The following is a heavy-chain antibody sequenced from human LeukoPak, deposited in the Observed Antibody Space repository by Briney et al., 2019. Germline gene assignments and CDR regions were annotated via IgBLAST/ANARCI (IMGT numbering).Heavy chain of an antibody. CDR1: GFTVITND. J-gene: IGHJ4*02. CDR2: LYSDGNT. D-gene: IGHD1-14*01. Sequence: GGSLRLSCAASGFTVITNDMTWVRQAPGKGLEWVAVLYSDGNTKYADSVQGRFTISRDNSKNTLYLEMNSRSPDDTAVYYCARGVEPLAANTLAYWGQGTLVTVSS. V-gene: IGHV3-53*01. CDR3: ARGVEPLAANTLAY.